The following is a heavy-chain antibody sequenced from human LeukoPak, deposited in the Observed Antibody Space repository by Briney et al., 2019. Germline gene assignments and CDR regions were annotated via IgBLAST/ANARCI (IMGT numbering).Heavy chain of an antibody. Sequence: GASVKVSCKASGYTFTSYGISWVRQAPGQGLEWMGWISTYTGNTNYAQNLQGRVTMTTDTSTSTAYMELRSLRSDDTALYYCARLVRYQPPDYWGQGTLVTVSS. J-gene: IGHJ4*02. CDR1: GYTFTSYG. D-gene: IGHD2-2*01. CDR3: ARLVRYQPPDY. CDR2: ISTYTGNT. V-gene: IGHV1-18*01.